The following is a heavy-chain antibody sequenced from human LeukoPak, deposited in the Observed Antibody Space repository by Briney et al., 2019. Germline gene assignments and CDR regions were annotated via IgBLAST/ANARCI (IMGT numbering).Heavy chain of an antibody. CDR3: ARDWLYCSSTSCYKDYYYYYYYMDV. CDR1: GYTFTSYC. V-gene: IGHV1-18*01. J-gene: IGHJ6*03. Sequence: ASVKASCKASGYTFTSYCIGWERPAPGQGLEWMGWIRAYNGNTNYAQKLQGRVTMNTDTSTSTAYMELRSLRSDDTAVYYCARDWLYCSSTSCYKDYYYYYYYMDVWGKGTTVTVSS. CDR2: IRAYNGNT. D-gene: IGHD2-2*01.